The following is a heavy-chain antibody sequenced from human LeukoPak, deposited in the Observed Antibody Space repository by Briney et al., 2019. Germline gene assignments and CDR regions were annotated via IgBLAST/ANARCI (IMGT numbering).Heavy chain of an antibody. CDR2: INSVGSTT. J-gene: IGHJ4*02. V-gene: IGHV3-74*01. D-gene: IGHD3-22*01. Sequence: PGGSLRLSCAASGFTFISYWMHWVRQAPGKGLVWVSRINSVGSTTSYAASVKGRFTISRDTAKNTLYLQMNSLRAEDTAVYYCARGHHYYDSSAYYYWGQGTLVTVSS. CDR3: ARGHHYYDSSAYYY. CDR1: GFTFISYW.